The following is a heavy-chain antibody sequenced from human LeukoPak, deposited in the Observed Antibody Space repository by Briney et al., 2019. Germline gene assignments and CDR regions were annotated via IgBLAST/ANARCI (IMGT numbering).Heavy chain of an antibody. CDR1: GGTFSSYA. CDR3: ARDGYSSSWYRGGLDY. CDR2: IIPIFGTA. D-gene: IGHD6-13*01. J-gene: IGHJ4*02. Sequence: SVKVSCKASGGTFSSYAISWVRQAPGQGLEWMGGIIPIFGTANYAQKFQGRVTITADESTSTAYMELSSLRSEDTAVYYCARDGYSSSWYRGGLDYWGQRTLVTVSS. V-gene: IGHV1-69*13.